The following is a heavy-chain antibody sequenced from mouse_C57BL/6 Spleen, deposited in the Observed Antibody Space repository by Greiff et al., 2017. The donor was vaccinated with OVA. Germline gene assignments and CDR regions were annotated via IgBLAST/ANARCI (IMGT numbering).Heavy chain of an antibody. CDR2: IYPGSGST. D-gene: IGHD3-2*02. CDR1: GYTFTSYW. J-gene: IGHJ4*01. CDR3: ARSQLRLRNYYAMDY. V-gene: IGHV1-55*01. Sequence: QVQLQQPGAELVKPGASVKMSCKASGYTFTSYWITWVKQRPGQGLEWIGDIYPGSGSTNYNEKFKSKATLTVDTSSSTAYMQLSSLTSEDSAVYYCARSQLRLRNYYAMDYWGQGTSVTVSS.